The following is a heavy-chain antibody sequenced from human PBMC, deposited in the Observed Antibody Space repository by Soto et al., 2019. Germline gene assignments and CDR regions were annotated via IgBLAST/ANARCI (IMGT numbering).Heavy chain of an antibody. V-gene: IGHV3-30*18. CDR3: AKDGDPAATFDY. Sequence: AGGSLRLSCAASGFTFSSYVMHCVRSAPGKGLEWVAVISYDGSNKYYADSVKGRFTISRENSKNTLYLRMNSLRAEDTAVYYCAKDGDPAATFDYWAQGTLVTVSS. CDR2: ISYDGSNK. J-gene: IGHJ4*02. D-gene: IGHD2-2*01. CDR1: GFTFSSYV.